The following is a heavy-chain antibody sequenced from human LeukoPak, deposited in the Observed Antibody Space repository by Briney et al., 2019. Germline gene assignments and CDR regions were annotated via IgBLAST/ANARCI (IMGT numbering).Heavy chain of an antibody. J-gene: IGHJ6*03. CDR1: GGSFSGHY. CDR2: IYYSGST. V-gene: IGHV4-59*11. CDR3: ARGRGYCSSTSCSTGYYYYMDV. D-gene: IGHD2-2*01. Sequence: PSETLSLTCAVYGGSFSGHYWSWIRQPPGKGLEWIGYIYYSGSTNYNPSLKSRVTISVDTSKNQFSLKLSSVTAADTAVYYCARGRGYCSSTSCSTGYYYYMDVWGKGTTVTVSS.